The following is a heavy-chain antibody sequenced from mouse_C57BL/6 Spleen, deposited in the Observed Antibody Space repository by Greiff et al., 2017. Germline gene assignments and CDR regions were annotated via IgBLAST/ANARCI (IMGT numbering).Heavy chain of an antibody. CDR1: GYTFTSYW. Sequence: QVQLQQPGAELVKPGASVKLSCKASGYTFTSYWMHWVKQRPGRGLEWIGRIDPHSGGTKYNEKFKSKATLTVDKPSSTAYMQLSSLTSEDSAVYYCAREKVYYGSSYVRYFDVWGTGTTVTVSS. V-gene: IGHV1-72*01. J-gene: IGHJ1*03. CDR2: IDPHSGGT. CDR3: AREKVYYGSSYVRYFDV. D-gene: IGHD1-1*01.